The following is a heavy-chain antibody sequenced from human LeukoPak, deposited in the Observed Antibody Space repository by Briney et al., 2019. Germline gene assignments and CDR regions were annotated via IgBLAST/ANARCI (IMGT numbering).Heavy chain of an antibody. J-gene: IGHJ3*02. V-gene: IGHV3-9*01. CDR3: AKDSEDGYNYPAFDI. D-gene: IGHD5-24*01. CDR2: ISWNSGGI. Sequence: PGRSLRLSCAASGFTFDDYAMHWVRQAPGKGLEWVSGISWNSGGIGYADSVKGRFTISRDNAKNSLYLQMNSLRAEDTALYYCAKDSEDGYNYPAFDIWGQGTMVTVSS. CDR1: GFTFDDYA.